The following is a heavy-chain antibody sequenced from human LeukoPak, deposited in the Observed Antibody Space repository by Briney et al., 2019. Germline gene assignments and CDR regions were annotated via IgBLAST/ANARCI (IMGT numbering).Heavy chain of an antibody. CDR3: AKDQRFRDYRLRYFDL. J-gene: IGHJ2*01. Sequence: PGGSLRLSCTASGFTFSSYWMSWVRQAPGKGLEWVAVISYDGSNKYYADSVKGRFTISRDNSKNTLYLQMNSLRAEDTAVYYCAKDQRFRDYRLRYFDLWGRGTLVTVSS. CDR1: GFTFSSYW. CDR2: ISYDGSNK. V-gene: IGHV3-30*18. D-gene: IGHD4-17*01.